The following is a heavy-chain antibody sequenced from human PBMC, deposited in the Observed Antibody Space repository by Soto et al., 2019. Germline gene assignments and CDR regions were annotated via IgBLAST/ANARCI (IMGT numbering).Heavy chain of an antibody. Sequence: GGSLRLSCAASGFTFSSYAMSWVRQAPGKGLEWVSAISGSGGSTYYADSVKGRFTISRDNSKNTLYLQMNSLRAEDTAVYYCAKDFVPAVIYDSPLNDYWGQGTLVTVSS. CDR3: AKDFVPAVIYDSPLNDY. V-gene: IGHV3-23*01. D-gene: IGHD3-22*01. CDR1: GFTFSSYA. J-gene: IGHJ4*02. CDR2: ISGSGGST.